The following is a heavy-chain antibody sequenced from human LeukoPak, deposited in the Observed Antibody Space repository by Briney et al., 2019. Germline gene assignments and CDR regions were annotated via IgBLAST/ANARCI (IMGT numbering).Heavy chain of an antibody. CDR3: ARDYCSGGNCYRWFDP. V-gene: IGHV4-59*01. Sequence: SETLSLTCTVSGGSISSYDWSWIRQSPGRGLEWIGYIYYTGNTNYNPSLKSRVTMSVDTSKNQFFLKLSSVTAADTAVYYCARDYCSGGNCYRWFDPWGQGTLVTVSS. J-gene: IGHJ5*02. CDR1: GGSISSYD. CDR2: IYYTGNT. D-gene: IGHD2-15*01.